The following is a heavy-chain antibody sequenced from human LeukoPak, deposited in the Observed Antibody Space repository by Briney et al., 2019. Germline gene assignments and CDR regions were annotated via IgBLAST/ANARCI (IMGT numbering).Heavy chain of an antibody. CDR1: GFSANNYW. D-gene: IGHD6-19*01. CDR3: ARDPGDCDGWYYFDC. J-gene: IGHJ4*02. Sequence: PGGSLRLSCAVSGFSANNYWMSWVRQGPGKGLEWVASIKQDGSEKYYVDSVKGRFTISRDNAKNSLYLQMNSLGVEDTAVYYCARDPGDCDGWYYFDCWGQGTLVTVSS. V-gene: IGHV3-7*01. CDR2: IKQDGSEK.